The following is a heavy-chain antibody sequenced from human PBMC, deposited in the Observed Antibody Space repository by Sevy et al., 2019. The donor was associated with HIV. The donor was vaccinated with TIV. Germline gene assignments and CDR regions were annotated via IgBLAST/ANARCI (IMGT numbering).Heavy chain of an antibody. CDR2: ISNGGDNK. CDR3: ARDRTFLYYFDY. V-gene: IGHV3-30*03. Sequence: GGSLRLSCAASGFIFSNYGMHWVRQAPGKGLEWVAVISNGGDNKYSADSVKGRFSISRDNSKNTLYLQMNSLRGEDTAVYYCARDRTFLYYFDYWGQGTLVTVSS. D-gene: IGHD1-7*01. CDR1: GFIFSNYG. J-gene: IGHJ4*02.